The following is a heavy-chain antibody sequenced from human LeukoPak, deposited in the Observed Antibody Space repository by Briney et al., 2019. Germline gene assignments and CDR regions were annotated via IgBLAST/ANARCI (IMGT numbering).Heavy chain of an antibody. D-gene: IGHD6-13*01. CDR2: ISGSGGST. CDR1: GFTFSSYA. CDR3: VKLYSSSWYLNAFDI. J-gene: IGHJ3*02. V-gene: IGHV3-23*01. Sequence: GGSLRLSCAASGFTFSSYAMSWVRQAPGKGLEWVSAISGSGGSTYYADSVKGRFTISRDNSKNTLYLQMNSLRAEDTAVYYCVKLYSSSWYLNAFDIWGQGTMVTVSS.